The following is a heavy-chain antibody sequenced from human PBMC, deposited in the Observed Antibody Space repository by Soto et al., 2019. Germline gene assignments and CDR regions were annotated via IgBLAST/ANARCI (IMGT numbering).Heavy chain of an antibody. CDR3: ARDQSITMVRGVIDYYYYYMDV. J-gene: IGHJ6*03. Sequence: GASVKVSCKASGYTFTSYGISWVRQAPGQGLEWMGWISAYNGNTNYAQKLQGRVTMTTDTSTSTAYMELRSLRSDDTAVYYCARDQSITMVRGVIDYYYYYMDVWGKGTTVTVSS. V-gene: IGHV1-18*01. CDR2: ISAYNGNT. D-gene: IGHD3-10*01. CDR1: GYTFTSYG.